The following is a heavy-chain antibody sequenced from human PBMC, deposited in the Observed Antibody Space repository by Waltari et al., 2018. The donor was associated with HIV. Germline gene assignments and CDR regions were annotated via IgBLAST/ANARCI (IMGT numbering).Heavy chain of an antibody. V-gene: IGHV7-4-1*02. CDR3: ARGRGVAKYDILTGYYVFDY. Sequence: QVQLVQSGSELKKAGASVKVSCKASGYIFTSNAMNWVRQAPGQGLEWMGWINTNTGNPTYAQCFTGRFCFSLDTSVTTAYLQISSLKAEDTAVYYCARGRGVAKYDILTGYYVFDYWGQGTLVSVSS. CDR2: INTNTGNP. CDR1: GYIFTSNA. J-gene: IGHJ4*02. D-gene: IGHD3-9*01.